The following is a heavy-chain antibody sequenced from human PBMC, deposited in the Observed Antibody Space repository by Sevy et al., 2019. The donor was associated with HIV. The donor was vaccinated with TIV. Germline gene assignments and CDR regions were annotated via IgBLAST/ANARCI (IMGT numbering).Heavy chain of an antibody. CDR1: GFTFTNYW. V-gene: IGHV3-74*01. D-gene: IGHD2-8*01. Sequence: GGSLRLSCAASGFTFTNYWMHWVRQAPGKGLVWVSRVDNDGSGTNYADSVKGRFTISRDNAKNTVYPQMNSLRAEDTAVYYCTRDVYGIDYWGQGTLVTVSS. CDR2: VDNDGSGT. J-gene: IGHJ4*02. CDR3: TRDVYGIDY.